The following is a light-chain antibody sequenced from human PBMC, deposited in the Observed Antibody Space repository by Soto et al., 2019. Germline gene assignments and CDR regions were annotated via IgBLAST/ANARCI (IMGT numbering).Light chain of an antibody. Sequence: IQMTQSPSSLSASVGDRVTITCRASQGIRNDLGWYQQIPGKAPRLLIYAAVSLHSGVPSRFSGRGSGTEFTLTISNLQPEDFATYYCQQDYNYPYTFGQGTGLEIK. V-gene: IGKV1-6*01. CDR2: AAV. J-gene: IGKJ2*01. CDR1: QGIRND. CDR3: QQDYNYPYT.